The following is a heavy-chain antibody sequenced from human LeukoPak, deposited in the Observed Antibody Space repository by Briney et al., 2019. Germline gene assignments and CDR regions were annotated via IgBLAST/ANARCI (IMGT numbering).Heavy chain of an antibody. V-gene: IGHV1-69*01. Sequence: GSSVKVSCKASGGTFSSYAISWVRQAPGQGLEWMGGISPIFGTANYARKFQGRVTITAAESTSTAYMELSSLRSEDTAVYYCAMHPGYSYGTLDYWGQGTLVTVSS. CDR1: GGTFSSYA. CDR2: ISPIFGTA. J-gene: IGHJ4*02. CDR3: AMHPGYSYGTLDY. D-gene: IGHD5-18*01.